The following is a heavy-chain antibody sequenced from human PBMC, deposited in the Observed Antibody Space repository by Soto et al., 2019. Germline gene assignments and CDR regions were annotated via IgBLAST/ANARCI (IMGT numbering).Heavy chain of an antibody. Sequence: GGSMRLSCAASGFTFNSYAVHWVRQDPGKGLEWVAAISNDGNRQLYADSVKDRFTISRDNSRNTLDLQMNNLRTEDTGVYFCARDIYSYGSVGTPDIWGQGTMVTVSS. D-gene: IGHD5-18*01. CDR3: ARDIYSYGSVGTPDI. CDR1: GFTFNSYA. V-gene: IGHV3-30-3*01. J-gene: IGHJ3*02. CDR2: ISNDGNRQ.